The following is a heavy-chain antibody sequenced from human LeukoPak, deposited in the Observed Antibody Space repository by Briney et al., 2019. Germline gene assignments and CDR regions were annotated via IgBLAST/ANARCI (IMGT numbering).Heavy chain of an antibody. CDR1: GYTFTGYY. Sequence: ASVKVSCKASGYTFTGYYMHWVRQAPGQGLEWMGWINPNSGGTNYAQKFQGRVTMTRDTSISTAYMELSRLRSDDTAVYYCARRTSWYGDAFDIWGQGTLVTVSS. V-gene: IGHV1-2*02. CDR2: INPNSGGT. CDR3: ARRTSWYGDAFDI. D-gene: IGHD6-13*01. J-gene: IGHJ3*02.